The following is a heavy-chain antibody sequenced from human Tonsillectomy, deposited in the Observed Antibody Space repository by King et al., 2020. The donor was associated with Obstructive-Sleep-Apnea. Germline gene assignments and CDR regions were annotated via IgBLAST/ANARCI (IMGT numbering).Heavy chain of an antibody. Sequence: QLQESGPGLVKPSETLSLTCTVSGGSISSTSYYWAWIRQPPGKGLEWIGSIYYSGTTYYNPSLKSRVITSVDTSKNQFSLKLKSVTAADTAVYYCATDDRAVSTLVPNWFDPWGQGTLVTVSS. CDR3: ATDDRAVSTLVPNWFDP. CDR2: IYYSGTT. J-gene: IGHJ5*02. V-gene: IGHV4-39*07. D-gene: IGHD5/OR15-5a*01. CDR1: GGSISSTSYY.